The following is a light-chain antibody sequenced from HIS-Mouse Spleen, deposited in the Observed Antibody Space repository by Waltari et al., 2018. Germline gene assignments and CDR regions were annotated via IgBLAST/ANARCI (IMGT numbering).Light chain of an antibody. Sequence: QSALTQPASVSGAPVQSIPIPFTVTRSAVGSHNLVSGYQQHPAKAPKLIIYEGSKRPSGVSNRFSGSKSGNTASLTISGLQAEDEADYYCCSYAGSSTWVFGGGTKLTVL. CDR1: RSAVGSHNL. J-gene: IGLJ3*02. V-gene: IGLV2-23*01. CDR3: CSYAGSSTWV. CDR2: EGS.